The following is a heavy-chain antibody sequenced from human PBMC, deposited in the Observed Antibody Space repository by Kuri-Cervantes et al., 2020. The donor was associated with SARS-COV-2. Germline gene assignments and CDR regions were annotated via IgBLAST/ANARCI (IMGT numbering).Heavy chain of an antibody. V-gene: IGHV1-69*05. Sequence: SVKVSCKASGGTFSSYAISWVRQAPGQGLEWMGGIIPIFGTANYAQRFQGRVTITTDESTSTAYMELSSLRSEDTAVYYCASTSPSYCSSTSCYWYYMDVWGKGTTVAVSS. CDR1: GGTFSSYA. D-gene: IGHD2-2*01. J-gene: IGHJ6*03. CDR2: IIPIFGTA. CDR3: ASTSPSYCSSTSCYWYYMDV.